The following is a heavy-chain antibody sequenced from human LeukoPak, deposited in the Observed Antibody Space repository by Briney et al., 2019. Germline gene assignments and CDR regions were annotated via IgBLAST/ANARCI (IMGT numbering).Heavy chain of an antibody. Sequence: SETLSLTCTVSGGSISSYYWSWLRQPPGKGLEWIGYIYYSGSTNYNPSLKSRVTISVDTSKNQFSLKLSSVTAADTAVYYCARAWGYSSSWPTYYYYYMDVWGKGTTVTVSS. V-gene: IGHV4-59*01. CDR2: IYYSGST. CDR1: GGSISSYY. CDR3: ARAWGYSSSWPTYYYYYMDV. J-gene: IGHJ6*03. D-gene: IGHD6-13*01.